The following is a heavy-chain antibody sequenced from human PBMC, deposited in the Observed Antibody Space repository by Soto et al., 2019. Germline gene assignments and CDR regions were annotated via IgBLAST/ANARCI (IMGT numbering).Heavy chain of an antibody. D-gene: IGHD3-10*02. CDR3: ARGKVFAWGLDAFDV. J-gene: IGHJ3*01. Sequence: EVQLVESGGDSIQRGGSLRLFCAASGITFSDYSMHWVRQAPGKGLEWVSYISSRGGTGYYTDSVKGRFTISRDNSKNSLYLQMNSLRDEDTAVYYCARGKVFAWGLDAFDVWGRGTLVTVST. CDR2: ISSRGGTG. CDR1: GITFSDYS. V-gene: IGHV3-48*02.